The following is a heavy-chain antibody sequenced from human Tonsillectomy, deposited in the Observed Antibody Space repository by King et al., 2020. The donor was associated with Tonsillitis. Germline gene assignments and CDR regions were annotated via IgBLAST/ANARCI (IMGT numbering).Heavy chain of an antibody. J-gene: IGHJ2*01. CDR3: AKEAVAPSYWYFDL. CDR2: ISGSGGST. V-gene: IGHV3-23*01. D-gene: IGHD6-19*01. CDR1: GFPFRSYA. Sequence: VQLQESGRNLVQPGGSLRLSCSASGFPFRSYAISWFRQAPGKGLEWVSGISGSGGSTYYADSVKGRFTISRDNSKNTLYLRMNSLRAEDTAVYYCAKEAVAPSYWYFDLWGRGTLVTVSS.